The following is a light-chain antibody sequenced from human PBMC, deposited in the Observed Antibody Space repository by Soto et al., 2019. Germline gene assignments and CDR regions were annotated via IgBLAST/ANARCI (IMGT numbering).Light chain of an antibody. Sequence: EIVMTQSPATLSVSPGERATLSCRASQSVGSYLAWYQQKPGQAPRLLIYGASTRATGIPDRFSGSGSGTEFTLTISSLQSEDFAVYYCQQYNNWPYTFGQGTKLEIK. V-gene: IGKV3-15*01. CDR1: QSVGSY. CDR3: QQYNNWPYT. CDR2: GAS. J-gene: IGKJ2*01.